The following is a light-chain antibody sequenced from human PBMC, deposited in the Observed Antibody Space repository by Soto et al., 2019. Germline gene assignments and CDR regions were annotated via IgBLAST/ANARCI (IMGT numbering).Light chain of an antibody. Sequence: QSALTQPASVSGSPGQSITISCTGTSSDVGGYNYVSWYQQHPGKAPKLMIYEVSNRPSGVSNRFSGSKSGNTASLTISGLQAEDEAHYYCGTYTGSSTLLFGGGTKLTVL. J-gene: IGLJ2*01. V-gene: IGLV2-14*01. CDR3: GTYTGSSTLL. CDR2: EVS. CDR1: SSDVGGYNY.